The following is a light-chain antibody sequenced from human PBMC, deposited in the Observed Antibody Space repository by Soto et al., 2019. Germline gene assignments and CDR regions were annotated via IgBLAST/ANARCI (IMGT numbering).Light chain of an antibody. CDR2: DVI. CDR1: SSDVGAYNY. Sequence: HSALTQPPSASGSPGQTVAISCTGTSSDVGAYNYVSWYQQHPGKAPKLMIYDVIQRPSGVPARFSGSKSGNTASLTVSGLQPEDEADYYCCSYTTSSTYVFGTGTTLTVL. J-gene: IGLJ1*01. CDR3: CSYTTSSTYV. V-gene: IGLV2-8*01.